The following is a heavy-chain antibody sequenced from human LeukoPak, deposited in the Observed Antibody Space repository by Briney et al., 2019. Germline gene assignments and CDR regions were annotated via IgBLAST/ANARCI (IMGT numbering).Heavy chain of an antibody. Sequence: SETLSLTCTVSGGXISSYYWSWIRQPPGKGLEWIGYIYYSGSTNYNPSLKSRVTISVDTSKNQFSLKLSSVTAADTAVYYCARELTFAFDIWGQGTMVTVSS. V-gene: IGHV4-59*01. CDR2: IYYSGST. J-gene: IGHJ3*02. CDR1: GGXISSYY. CDR3: ARELTFAFDI.